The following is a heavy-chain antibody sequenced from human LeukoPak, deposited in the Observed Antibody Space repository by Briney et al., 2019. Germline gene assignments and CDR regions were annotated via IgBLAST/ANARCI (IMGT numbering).Heavy chain of an antibody. CDR1: GGSISSYY. D-gene: IGHD3-10*01. CDR3: AGESSGSYPYFDY. J-gene: IGHJ4*02. V-gene: IGHV4-59*12. Sequence: KSSETLFLTCTVSGGSISSYYWSWIRQPPGKGLEWIGYIYHSGSTYYNPSLKSRVTISVDRSKNQFSLKLSSVTAADTAVYYCAGESSGSYPYFDYWGQGTLVTVSS. CDR2: IYHSGST.